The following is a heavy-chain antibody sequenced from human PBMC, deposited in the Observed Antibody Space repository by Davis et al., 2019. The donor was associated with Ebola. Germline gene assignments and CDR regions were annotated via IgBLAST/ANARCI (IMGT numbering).Heavy chain of an antibody. CDR3: ASAKDSNFDY. CDR1: GFSINGYW. J-gene: IGHJ4*02. V-gene: IGHV3-74*01. CDR2: INGDGSSR. D-gene: IGHD4-11*01. Sequence: PGGSLRLSCAASGFSINGYWMHWVRQAPGKRLVWVSHINGDGSSRSHADSVKGRFSISRDSAKNSLYLQMNSLRAEDTAVYYCASAKDSNFDYWGQGTLVTVSS.